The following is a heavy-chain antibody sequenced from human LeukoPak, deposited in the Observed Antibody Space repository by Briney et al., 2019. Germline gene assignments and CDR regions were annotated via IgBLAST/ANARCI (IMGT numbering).Heavy chain of an antibody. V-gene: IGHV4-30-4*01. CDR3: ASSYSSSWYYFDY. CDR2: IYYSGST. J-gene: IGHJ4*02. Sequence: SETLSLTCTVSGGSISSGDYYWSWIRQPPGKGLEWIGYIYYSGSTYYNPSLKRRVTISVDTSKNQFSLKLSSVTAADTAVYYCASSYSSSWYYFDYWGQGTLVAVSS. D-gene: IGHD6-13*01. CDR1: GGSISSGDYY.